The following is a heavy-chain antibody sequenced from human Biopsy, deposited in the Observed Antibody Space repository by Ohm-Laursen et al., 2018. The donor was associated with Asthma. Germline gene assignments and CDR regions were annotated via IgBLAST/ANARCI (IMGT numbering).Heavy chain of an antibody. CDR2: INSVFGTT. CDR1: GGTFNTYV. J-gene: IGHJ4*02. Sequence: EASVKVSCKPLGGTFNTYVIGWVRQAPGQGLKWMGGINSVFGTTTYPQKFQDRVTITADDSTSTVYMELSSLRSEDTAVYYCARKAGSCISRTCYSLDFWGQGTLVTVSS. V-gene: IGHV1-69*13. CDR3: ARKAGSCISRTCYSLDF. D-gene: IGHD2-2*01.